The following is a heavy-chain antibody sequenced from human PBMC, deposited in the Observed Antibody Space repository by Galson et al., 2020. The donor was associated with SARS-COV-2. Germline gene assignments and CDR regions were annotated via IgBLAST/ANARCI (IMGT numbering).Heavy chain of an antibody. CDR1: GFTFSNSA. D-gene: IGHD6-13*01. CDR3: AKGVYGISWREVY. V-gene: IGHV3-23*01. J-gene: IGHJ4*02. Sequence: ESPKISCAAPGFTFSNSAMSWVRQAPGKGLEWVSGINNKGGDTYYADPVKGRFTISRDNSENTLFLQMNSLRVEDTAIYYCAKGVYGISWREVYWGQGIQVTVAS. CDR2: INNKGGDT.